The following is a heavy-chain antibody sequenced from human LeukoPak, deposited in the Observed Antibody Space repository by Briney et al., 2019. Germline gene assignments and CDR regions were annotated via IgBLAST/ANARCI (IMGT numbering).Heavy chain of an antibody. CDR3: ARSSYSSWYRSEYFQY. D-gene: IGHD6-19*01. CDR2: IYPRDSDT. CDR1: GCHFATYW. Sequence: GESVKISCEGSGCHFATYWIAWVRQMPGKGLEWMGIIYPRDSDTRYSPSFQGQVTISVDKSISTAYLHWSSLKASDTAMYYCARSSYSSWYRSEYFQYWGQGTLVTVSS. V-gene: IGHV5-51*01. J-gene: IGHJ1*01.